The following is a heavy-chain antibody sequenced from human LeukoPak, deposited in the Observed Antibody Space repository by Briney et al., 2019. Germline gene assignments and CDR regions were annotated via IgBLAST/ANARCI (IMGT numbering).Heavy chain of an antibody. CDR1: GFTFSSYS. D-gene: IGHD6-13*01. J-gene: IGHJ6*02. V-gene: IGHV3-48*04. Sequence: GGSLRLSCAASGFTFSSYSMNWVRQAPGKGLEWVSYISSSSSTIYYADSVKGRFTISRDNAKNSLYLQMNSLRAEDTAVYYCASFIGYSSSWPFYYYYYGMDVWGQGTTVTVSS. CDR3: ASFIGYSSSWPFYYYYYGMDV. CDR2: ISSSSSTI.